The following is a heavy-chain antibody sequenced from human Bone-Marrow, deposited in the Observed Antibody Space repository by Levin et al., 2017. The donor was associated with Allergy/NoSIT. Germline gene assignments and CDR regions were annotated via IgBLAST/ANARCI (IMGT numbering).Heavy chain of an antibody. CDR1: GFTFSDYY. V-gene: IGHV3-72*01. CDR3: ARDRYCGGGVCPRAFDI. CDR2: SRTKANSYSI. D-gene: IGHD2-21*01. Sequence: GGSLRLSCVASGFTFSDYYMDWVRQAPGKGLEWIGRSRTKANSYSITYAASVAGRFTISRDDSETSLFLQMNSLKIEDTAVYYCARDRYCGGGVCPRAFDIWGQGTMVTVFS. J-gene: IGHJ3*02.